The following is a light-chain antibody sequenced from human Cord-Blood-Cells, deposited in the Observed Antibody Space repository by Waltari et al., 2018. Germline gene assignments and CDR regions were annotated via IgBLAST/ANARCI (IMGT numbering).Light chain of an antibody. CDR2: SAS. CDR1: QGSISY. CDR3: QQYYSYPRT. Sequence: AIRITQSPSSLSASTGDRVTITCRASQGSISYLAWYQQKPGKAPKLLIYSASTLQSGVPSRFSGSRSGTDFTLTISCLQSEDFATYYCQQYYSYPRTFGQGTKVEIK. V-gene: IGKV1-8*01. J-gene: IGKJ1*01.